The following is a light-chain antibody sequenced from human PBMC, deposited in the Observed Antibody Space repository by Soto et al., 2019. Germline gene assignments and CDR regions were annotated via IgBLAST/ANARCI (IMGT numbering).Light chain of an antibody. J-gene: IGLJ3*02. CDR1: SSDSGGYKY. CDR2: EVS. CDR3: TSYSRYRVLV. Sequence: QSVLTQPASVSGSLGQSITISCTGTSSDSGGYKYVSWYQQHPGKAPKLIIFEVSNRPSGVSDRFSGSNSGNTASLTISGLQAEDEADYYCTSYSRYRVLVFGGRTKVTVL. V-gene: IGLV2-14*01.